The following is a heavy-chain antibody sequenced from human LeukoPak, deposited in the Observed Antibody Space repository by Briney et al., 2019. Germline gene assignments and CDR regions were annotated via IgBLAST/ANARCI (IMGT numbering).Heavy chain of an antibody. CDR3: ATVNYYDSSGYYGSRYDY. J-gene: IGHJ4*02. V-gene: IGHV1-24*01. D-gene: IGHD3-22*01. CDR1: GYTLTELS. CDR2: FDPEDGET. Sequence: ASVKVSCKVSGYTLTELSMHWVRQVPGKGLEWMGGFDPEDGETIYAQKFQGRVTMTEDTSTDTAYMELSSLRSEDTAVYYCATVNYYDSSGYYGSRYDYWGQGTLVTVSS.